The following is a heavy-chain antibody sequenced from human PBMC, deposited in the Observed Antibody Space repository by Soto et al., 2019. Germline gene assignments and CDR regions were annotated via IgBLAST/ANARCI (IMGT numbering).Heavy chain of an antibody. CDR1: GFSFSNYA. D-gene: IGHD3-10*01. Sequence: EVQLLESGGGLVQPGGSLRLSCIASGFSFSNYAMIWVRQAPGKGPEWVSSIEISGRATYYADAVKGRFTISRDDSKNAVYLKMNSRRGEDTAVYFCAKGDGGYFDHWGQGSLVTVSS. CDR3: AKGDGGYFDH. CDR2: IEISGRAT. V-gene: IGHV3-23*05. J-gene: IGHJ4*02.